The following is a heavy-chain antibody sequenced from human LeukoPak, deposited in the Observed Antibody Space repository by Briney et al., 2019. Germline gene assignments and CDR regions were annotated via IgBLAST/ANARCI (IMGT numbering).Heavy chain of an antibody. D-gene: IGHD1-26*01. CDR2: MNPNSGNT. Sequence: ASVKVSCKASGYTFTSYDINWVRQATGQGLEWMGWMNPNSGNTGYAQKFQGRVTITRNTSISTAYMELSNLRSEDTAVYYCARGSGSSYYMDVWGKGTTVTVSS. CDR1: GYTFTSYD. J-gene: IGHJ6*03. V-gene: IGHV1-8*01. CDR3: ARGSGSSYYMDV.